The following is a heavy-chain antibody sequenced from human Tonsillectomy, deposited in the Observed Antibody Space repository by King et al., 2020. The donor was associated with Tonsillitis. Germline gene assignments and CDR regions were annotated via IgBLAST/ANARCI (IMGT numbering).Heavy chain of an antibody. Sequence: VQLQESGPGLVKPSETLSLTCAVSGYSISSGYYWGWIRQPPGQGLEWIGSIYHSGSTYYNPSLKSRVTISVDTSKNQFSLKLSSVTAADTAVYYCARDVTYYGSGSYFTTHFDYWGQGTLVTVSS. V-gene: IGHV4-38-2*02. J-gene: IGHJ4*02. CDR3: ARDVTYYGSGSYFTTHFDY. CDR2: IYHSGST. D-gene: IGHD3-10*01. CDR1: GYSISSGYY.